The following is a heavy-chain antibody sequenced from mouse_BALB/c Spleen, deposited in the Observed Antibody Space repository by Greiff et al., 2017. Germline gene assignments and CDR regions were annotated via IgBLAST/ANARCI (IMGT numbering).Heavy chain of an antibody. Sequence: LVESGGGLVQPGGSRKLSCAASGFTFSSFGMHWVRQAPEKGLEWVAYISSGSSTIYYADTVKGRFTISRDNPKNTLFLQMTSLRSEDTAMYYCASYSGTYWGQGTLVTVSA. J-gene: IGHJ3*01. V-gene: IGHV5-17*02. CDR1: GFTFSSFG. CDR2: ISSGSSTI. D-gene: IGHD1-1*01. CDR3: ASYSGTY.